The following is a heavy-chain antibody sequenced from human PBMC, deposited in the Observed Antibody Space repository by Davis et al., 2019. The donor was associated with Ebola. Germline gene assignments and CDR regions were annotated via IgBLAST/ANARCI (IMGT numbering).Heavy chain of an antibody. J-gene: IGHJ6*02. CDR1: GFTFSSYS. CDR3: ARHGAAHPPGVLGYYYGMDV. Sequence: GESLKISCAASGFTFSSYSMNWVRQAPGKGLEWVSYISSSSSTIYYADSVKGRFTISRDNAKNSLYLQMNSLRDEDTAVYYCARHGAAHPPGVLGYYYGMDVWGQGTTVTVSS. V-gene: IGHV3-48*02. D-gene: IGHD6-6*01. CDR2: ISSSSSTI.